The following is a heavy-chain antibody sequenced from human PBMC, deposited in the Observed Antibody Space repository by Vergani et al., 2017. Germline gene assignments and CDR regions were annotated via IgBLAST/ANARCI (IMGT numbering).Heavy chain of an antibody. CDR1: GYTFTSYA. V-gene: IGHV1-3*01. D-gene: IGHD2-2*01. CDR3: ARSRGLGVPAAGRDAFDI. Sequence: QVQLVQSGAEVKKPGASVKVSCKASGYTFTSYAMHWVRQAPGQRLEWMGWINAGNGNTKYSQKFQGRVTITRDTSASTAYMELSSLRSEDTAVYYCARSRGLGVPAAGRDAFDIWGQGTMVTVSS. J-gene: IGHJ3*02. CDR2: INAGNGNT.